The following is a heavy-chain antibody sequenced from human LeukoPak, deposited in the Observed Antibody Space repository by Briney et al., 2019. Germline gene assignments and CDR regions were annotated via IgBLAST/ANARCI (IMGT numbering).Heavy chain of an antibody. CDR3: AREGVGYSSGWYPGFDY. J-gene: IGHJ4*02. CDR2: INPNSGDT. Sequence: ASVTVSCMASGYTFTGYYMHWVRQPPGQGLEWMGWINPNSGDTNYAQKFQGRVTMTRDTSISTAYMELSRLRADDTAVYYCAREGVGYSSGWYPGFDYWGERTRATVSS. V-gene: IGHV1-2*02. D-gene: IGHD6-19*01. CDR1: GYTFTGYY.